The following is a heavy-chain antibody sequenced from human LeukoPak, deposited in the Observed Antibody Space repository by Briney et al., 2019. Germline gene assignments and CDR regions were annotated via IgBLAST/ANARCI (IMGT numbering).Heavy chain of an antibody. CDR2: IYPGDSDT. D-gene: IGHD1-26*01. CDR3: ARQATVGATLMAAFYI. J-gene: IGHJ3*02. V-gene: IGHV5-51*01. Sequence: GESLKISCKGSGYSFTSYWIGWVRQMPGKGLEWMGIIYPGDSDTRYSPSFQGQVTISADKSISTAYLQWSSLKASDTAMYYCARQATVGATLMAAFYIWGQGTMVTVSS. CDR1: GYSFTSYW.